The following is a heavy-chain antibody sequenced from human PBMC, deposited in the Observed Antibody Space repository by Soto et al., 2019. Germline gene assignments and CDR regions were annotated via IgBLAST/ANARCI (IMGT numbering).Heavy chain of an antibody. CDR3: ARDRYYSSRGMDV. V-gene: IGHV4-4*02. D-gene: IGHD3-10*01. Sequence: SETLSLTCAVSGGSISSNNWWSWVRQPPGKGLEWIGEIHHSGSANYSPSLKSRATIFVDNSKNQFSLRLSFVTAADTALYYCARDRYYSSRGMDVWGQGTAVPVSS. CDR1: GGSISSNNW. CDR2: IHHSGSA. J-gene: IGHJ6*02.